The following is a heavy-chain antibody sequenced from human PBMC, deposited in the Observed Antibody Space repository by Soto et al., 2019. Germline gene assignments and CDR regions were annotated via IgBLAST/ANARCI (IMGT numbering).Heavy chain of an antibody. CDR3: AKGVSYYYYGMDV. Sequence: SGGSLRLSCAASGFTFDDYAMHWVRQAPGKGLEWVSGISWNSGSIGYADSVKGRFTLSRDSAKNSLYLQMNSLRVEDTALYYCAKGVSYYYYGMDVWGQGTTVTVSS. CDR1: GFTFDDYA. V-gene: IGHV3-9*01. J-gene: IGHJ6*02. CDR2: ISWNSGSI. D-gene: IGHD6-6*01.